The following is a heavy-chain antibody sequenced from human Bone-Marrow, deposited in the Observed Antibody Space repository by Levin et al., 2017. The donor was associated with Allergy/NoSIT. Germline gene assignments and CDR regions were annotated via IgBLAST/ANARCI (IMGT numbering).Heavy chain of an antibody. Sequence: SQTLSLTCTVSGGSINNHYWTWIRQPPGKGLEWIGYIYYSGSTNYNPSLKSRVTMSVDTSKNQFSLKLTSVTAADTAVYYCARGGWSNDFWGQGTLVTVSS. CDR3: ARGGWSNDF. CDR2: IYYSGST. J-gene: IGHJ4*02. D-gene: IGHD2-15*01. V-gene: IGHV4-59*11. CDR1: GGSINNHY.